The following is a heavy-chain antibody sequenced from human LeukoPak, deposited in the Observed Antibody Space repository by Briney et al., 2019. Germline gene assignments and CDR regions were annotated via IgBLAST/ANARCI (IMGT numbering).Heavy chain of an antibody. CDR2: ISGSGGST. CDR3: AKAGITIFGVVPS. Sequence: PGGSLRLSCAASGFTFSNYWMSWVRQAPGKGLGWVSAISGSGGSTYYADSVKGRFTISRDNSKNTLYLQMNSLRAEDTAVYYCAKAGITIFGVVPSWGQGTLVTVSS. D-gene: IGHD3-3*01. J-gene: IGHJ4*02. CDR1: GFTFSNYW. V-gene: IGHV3-23*01.